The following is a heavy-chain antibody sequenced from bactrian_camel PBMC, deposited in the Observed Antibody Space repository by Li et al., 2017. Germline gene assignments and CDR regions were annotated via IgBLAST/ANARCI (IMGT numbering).Heavy chain of an antibody. CDR1: VSSANDYC. D-gene: IGHD6*01. CDR3: VRALDGGSGNFAY. J-gene: IGHJ6*01. V-gene: IGHV3S6*01. CDR2: ILSDGSRT. Sequence: HVQLVESGGGSVQAGGSLRLSCAVSVSSANDYCLGWFRQGPGKEREGIAAILSDGSRTYADSVKGRFTISRDNAKNTVNLQMNSLKPEDTAVYYCVRALDGGSGNFAYWGQGTQVTVS.